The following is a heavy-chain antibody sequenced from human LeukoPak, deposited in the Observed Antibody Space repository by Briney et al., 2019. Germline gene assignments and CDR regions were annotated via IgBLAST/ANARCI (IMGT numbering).Heavy chain of an antibody. CDR2: IYSGGST. CDR3: ARDPRRGVDAFDI. Sequence: GGSLRLSCAASGFTFSSYAMSWVRQAPGKGLEWVSVIYSGGSTYYADSVKGRFTISRDNSKNTLYLQMNSLRAEDTAVYYCARDPRRGVDAFDIWGQGTMVTVSS. V-gene: IGHV3-53*01. CDR1: GFTFSSYA. D-gene: IGHD3-10*01. J-gene: IGHJ3*02.